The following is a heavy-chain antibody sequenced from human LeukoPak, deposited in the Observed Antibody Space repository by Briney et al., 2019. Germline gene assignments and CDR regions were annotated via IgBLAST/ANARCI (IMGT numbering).Heavy chain of an antibody. D-gene: IGHD6-6*01. CDR1: GFTFSSYG. CDR2: IRYDGSNK. J-gene: IGHJ4*02. V-gene: IGHV3-30*02. CDR3: AKDLRQGIAARDYFDY. Sequence: GGSLRLSCAASGFTFSSYGMHWVRQAPGKGLEWVAFIRYDGSNKYYADSVKGRFTISRDNSKNTLYLQMNSLRAEDTAVYYCAKDLRQGIAARDYFDYWGQGTLVTVSS.